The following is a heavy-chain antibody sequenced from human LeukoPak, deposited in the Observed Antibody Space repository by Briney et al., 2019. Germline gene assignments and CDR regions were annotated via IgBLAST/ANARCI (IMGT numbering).Heavy chain of an antibody. CDR1: GGSISSYY. CDR3: ARAHTSNWYMDY. Sequence: KPSETLSLTCSASGGSISSYYWSWIRQPPGKGLEWIGYIFYSGSSNYNPSLKSRVTMSVDTSENQLSLQLRSVTAADTALYYCARAHTSNWYMDYWGQGTLVTVSS. D-gene: IGHD6-13*01. CDR2: IFYSGSS. V-gene: IGHV4-59*01. J-gene: IGHJ4*02.